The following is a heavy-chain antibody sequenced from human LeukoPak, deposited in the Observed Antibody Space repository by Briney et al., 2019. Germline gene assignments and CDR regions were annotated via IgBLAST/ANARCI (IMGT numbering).Heavy chain of an antibody. CDR2: IKQDGSEK. V-gene: IGHV3-7*05. J-gene: IGHJ4*02. CDR3: ANALGAHYFDS. CDR1: GFTFSTHW. Sequence: GGSLRLSCAASGFTFSTHWMIWVRQAPGKGLEWEANIKQDGSEKYYVDSVKGRFIISRDNAKNSLYLQMNSLRAEDTAVYYCANALGAHYFDSWGQGTLVTVSS. D-gene: IGHD1-26*01.